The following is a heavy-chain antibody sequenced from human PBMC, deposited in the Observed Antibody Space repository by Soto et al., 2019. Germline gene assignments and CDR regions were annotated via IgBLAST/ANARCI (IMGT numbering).Heavy chain of an antibody. Sequence: GESLKISCKSSGYSFPTYWIGWLRQMPGKLLEWMGIIYPADSNTRYSPSFQGQVTMSVDKSISTAYLQWSSLKASDTAMYYCATPGGRYSDTWRVDSFHYWGQGSLVTVS. CDR1: GYSFPTYW. CDR3: ATPGGRYSDTWRVDSFHY. V-gene: IGHV5-51*01. CDR2: IYPADSNT. D-gene: IGHD6-13*01. J-gene: IGHJ4*02.